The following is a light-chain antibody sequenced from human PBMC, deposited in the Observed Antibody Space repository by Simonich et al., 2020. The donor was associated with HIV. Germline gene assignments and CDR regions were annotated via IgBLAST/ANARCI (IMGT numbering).Light chain of an antibody. CDR1: SSDVGGYNY. CDR2: DVS. V-gene: IGLV2-14*01. CDR3: SSYTSSSTRV. Sequence: QSALTQPASVSGSPGQSITISCTATSSDVGGYNYVSWYQQHPSKAPKLLIYDVSNRPSGVSNRFSGSKSGNTASLTISGLQAEDEADYYCSSYTSSSTRVFGGGTKLTVL. J-gene: IGLJ3*02.